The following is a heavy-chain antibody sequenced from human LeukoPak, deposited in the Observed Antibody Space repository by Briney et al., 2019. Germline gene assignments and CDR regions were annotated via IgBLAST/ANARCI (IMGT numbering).Heavy chain of an antibody. Sequence: GGSLRLSCAASGFTFSSYSMNWVRQAPGKGLEWVSYIGAAGSTIYYADSVKGRFTISRDNAKNSLYLQMNSLRAEDTAVYYCARDYYYDSSGYPIDYWGQGTLVTVSS. CDR2: IGAAGSTI. V-gene: IGHV3-48*04. CDR3: ARDYYYDSSGYPIDY. D-gene: IGHD3-22*01. CDR1: GFTFSSYS. J-gene: IGHJ4*02.